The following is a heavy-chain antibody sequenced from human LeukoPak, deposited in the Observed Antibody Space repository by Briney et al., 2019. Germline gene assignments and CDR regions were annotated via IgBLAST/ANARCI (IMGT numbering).Heavy chain of an antibody. CDR1: GITFSDYG. D-gene: IGHD6-19*01. V-gene: IGHV3-30*02. CDR2: IRYDGSNK. J-gene: IGHJ4*02. CDR3: AKDLYQQWLPYRFDY. Sequence: GGSLRLSCAAPGITFSDYGMHWVRQALGKGLGWVAFIRYDGSNKYYEDSVKGRFTISRDNSKNTLYLQMNSLRPEDTAVYYCAKDLYQQWLPYRFDYWGQGTLVTVSS.